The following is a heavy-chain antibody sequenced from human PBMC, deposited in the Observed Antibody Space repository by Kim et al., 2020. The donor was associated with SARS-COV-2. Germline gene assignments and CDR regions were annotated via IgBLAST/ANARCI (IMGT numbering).Heavy chain of an antibody. D-gene: IGHD6-13*01. Sequence: VRGRFTISRDNAKNALYLQMHSLRAEDTAMYYCARDAGQVGTASAEYFQHWGQGTLVTVSS. J-gene: IGHJ1*01. CDR3: ARDAGQVGTASAEYFQH. V-gene: IGHV3-11*06.